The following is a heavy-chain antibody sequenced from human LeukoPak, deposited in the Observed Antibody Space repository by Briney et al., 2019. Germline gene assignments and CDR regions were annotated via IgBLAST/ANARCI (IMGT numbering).Heavy chain of an antibody. CDR2: INSDGSST. D-gene: IGHD5-18*01. J-gene: IGHJ4*02. CDR3: ARESGYSYGCFYY. Sequence: QAGGSLRLSCAASGFTFSSYWMHWVRQAPGKGLVWVSRINSDGSSTSYADFVKGRFTISRDNAKNALYLQMNSLRAEDTAVYYCARESGYSYGCFYYWGQGTLVTVSS. CDR1: GFTFSSYW. V-gene: IGHV3-74*01.